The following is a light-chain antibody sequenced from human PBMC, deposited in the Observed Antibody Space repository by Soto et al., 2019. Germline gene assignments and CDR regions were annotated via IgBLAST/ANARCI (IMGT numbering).Light chain of an antibody. CDR1: QGSRND. CDR3: LQDYNYPLFT. J-gene: IGKJ4*01. Sequence: AIQMTQSPSSLSASVGDRVTITCRASQGSRNDLGWYQQKPGKAPKLLIYAASSLQSGVPSRFSGSGSGTDFTHSIISLQPEDFATYYCLQDYNYPLFTFGGGTKVEIK. CDR2: AAS. V-gene: IGKV1-6*01.